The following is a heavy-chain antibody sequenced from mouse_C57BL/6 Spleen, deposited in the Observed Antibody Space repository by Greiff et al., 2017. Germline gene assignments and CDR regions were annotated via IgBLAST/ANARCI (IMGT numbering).Heavy chain of an antibody. V-gene: IGHV1-15*01. CDR1: GYTFTDYE. D-gene: IGHD3-2*02. Sequence: VQLQQSGAELVRPGASVTLSCKASGYTFTDYEMHWVKQTPVHGLEWIGAIDPETGGTAYNQKFKGKAILTADKSSRTAYMELLILTSEDSAVYYCTRSLNIQLRLLFAYWGHGTLVTVAA. CDR2: IDPETGGT. CDR3: TRSLNIQLRLLFAY. J-gene: IGHJ3*01.